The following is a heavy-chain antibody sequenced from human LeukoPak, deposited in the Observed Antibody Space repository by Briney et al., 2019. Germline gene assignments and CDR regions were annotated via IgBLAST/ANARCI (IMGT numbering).Heavy chain of an antibody. Sequence: ASVKVSCKASGYTFTGYHLHWVRQAPGQGLEWMGWINPNSGDTTYAQKFRGRVTMTRDTSITTGDLEVITLTSDDTAVYYCASLVGPTHLHAFDIWGQGTMVIVSS. CDR1: GYTFTGYH. J-gene: IGHJ3*02. CDR2: INPNSGDT. CDR3: ASLVGPTHLHAFDI. V-gene: IGHV1-2*02. D-gene: IGHD1-26*01.